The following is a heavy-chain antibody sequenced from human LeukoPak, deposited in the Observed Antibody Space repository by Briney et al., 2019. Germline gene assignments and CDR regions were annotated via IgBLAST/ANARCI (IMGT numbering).Heavy chain of an antibody. CDR3: ARPVYSYGTYYYYMDV. CDR2: ISADNGNT. CDR1: GYTFTSYG. V-gene: IGHV1-18*01. J-gene: IGHJ6*03. Sequence: ASVKVSCKASGYTFTSYGISWVRQAPGQGLEWVGRISADNGNTNYAQKFQGRVTMTTDTSTSTVYMELRSLRSDDTAVYYCARPVYSYGTYYYYMDVWGKGTTVTVSS. D-gene: IGHD5-18*01.